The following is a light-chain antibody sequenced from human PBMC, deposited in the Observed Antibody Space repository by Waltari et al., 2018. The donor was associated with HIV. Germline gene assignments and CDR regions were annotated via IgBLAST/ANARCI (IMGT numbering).Light chain of an antibody. Sequence: DIVMTQSPDSLAVSLGERATIHCKSSQSVLYSSNNKNYLAWYHQKPGQPPKLLIYLASTRESGVPDRFSGSGSGTDFTLTISSLQAEDVAVYYCQQYYSTPITFGQGTRLEIK. V-gene: IGKV4-1*01. CDR3: QQYYSTPIT. J-gene: IGKJ5*01. CDR2: LAS. CDR1: QSVLYSSNNKNY.